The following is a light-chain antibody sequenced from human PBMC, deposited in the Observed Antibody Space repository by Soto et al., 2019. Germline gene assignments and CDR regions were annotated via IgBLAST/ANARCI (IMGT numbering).Light chain of an antibody. CDR3: QSYDSNLSARYV. CDR1: SSNIGAGYD. V-gene: IGLV1-40*01. J-gene: IGLJ1*01. Sequence: QSVLTQPPSVAGAPGQRVTISCTGSSSNIGAGYDVHWYQQRPGTAPKLLIFGNINRPSGVPDRFSGSKSGTSASLAITGLQAADEGDYYCQSYDSNLSARYVFGNGTKVTVL. CDR2: GNI.